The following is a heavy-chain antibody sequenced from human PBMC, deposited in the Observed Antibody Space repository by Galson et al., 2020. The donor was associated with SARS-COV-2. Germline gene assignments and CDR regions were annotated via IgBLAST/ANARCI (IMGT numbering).Heavy chain of an antibody. CDR3: ARHGTGWGAFDI. V-gene: IGHV4-39*01. J-gene: IGHJ3*02. D-gene: IGHD1-7*01. CDR2: IYYSGST. Sequence: SETLSLTCTVSGGSISSSSYYWGWIRQPPGKGLEWIGSIYYSGSTYYNPSLKSRVTISVDTSKNQFSLKLSSVTAADTAVYYCARHGTGWGAFDIWGQGTMVTVSS. CDR1: GGSISSSSYY.